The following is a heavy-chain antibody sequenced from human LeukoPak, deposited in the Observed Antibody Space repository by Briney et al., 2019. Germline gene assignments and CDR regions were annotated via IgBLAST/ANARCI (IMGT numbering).Heavy chain of an antibody. J-gene: IGHJ4*02. D-gene: IGHD6-19*01. Sequence: GGSLRLSCAASGFTFSNYWMHWVRQAPGKGLVWVSRINTDGSSTTYADSVKGRFTISRDNAKNTLYLQMSSLRAEDTAVYYCARVSAVAGTGPFDYWGQGTLVTVSS. CDR2: INTDGSST. CDR1: GFTFSNYW. CDR3: ARVSAVAGTGPFDY. V-gene: IGHV3-74*01.